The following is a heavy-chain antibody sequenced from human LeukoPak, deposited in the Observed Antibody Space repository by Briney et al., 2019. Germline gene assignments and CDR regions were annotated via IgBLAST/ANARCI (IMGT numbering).Heavy chain of an antibody. D-gene: IGHD4-17*01. CDR1: GFTFTTYA. V-gene: IGHV3-30-3*01. J-gene: IGHJ4*02. Sequence: GGSLRLSCAASGFTFTTYALFWVRQAPGMGLEGGASISYDGSNKWYADSVKGRFTFSRDNFKNTVYLQMNSLRPEDTAVYYCARVTRDDSGDYVNLDYWGRGTLVTVSS. CDR2: ISYDGSNK. CDR3: ARVTRDDSGDYVNLDY.